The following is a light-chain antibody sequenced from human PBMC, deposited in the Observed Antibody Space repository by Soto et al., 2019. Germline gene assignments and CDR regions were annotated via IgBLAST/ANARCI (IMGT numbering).Light chain of an antibody. CDR3: HSYDSSLSPSL. CDR1: SSNIGAGYD. CDR2: GTT. J-gene: IGLJ1*01. V-gene: IGLV1-40*01. Sequence: QSALTQTPSVSGAPGQRVTISCTGRSSNIGAGYDVHWYQHLPGTAPKLLIYGTTNRPSGVPDRFSGSKSGISASLAITGLQAEDEADYYCHSYDSSLSPSLFGAGTKVTV.